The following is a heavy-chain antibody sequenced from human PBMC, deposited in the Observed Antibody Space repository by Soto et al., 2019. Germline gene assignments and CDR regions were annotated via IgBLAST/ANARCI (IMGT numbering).Heavy chain of an antibody. CDR3: AKDRGGITIFGVVTLPGTPMDV. CDR2: ISYDGSNK. D-gene: IGHD3-3*01. V-gene: IGHV3-30-3*01. J-gene: IGHJ6*03. Sequence: PGGSLRLSCAASGFTFSSYAMHWVRQAPGKGLEWVAVISYDGSNKYYADSVKGRFTISRDNSKNTLYLQMNSLRAEDTAVYYCAKDRGGITIFGVVTLPGTPMDVWGKETTVTVSS. CDR1: GFTFSSYA.